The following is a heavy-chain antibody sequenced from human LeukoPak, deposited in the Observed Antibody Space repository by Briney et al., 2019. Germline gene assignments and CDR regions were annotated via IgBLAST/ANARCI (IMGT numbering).Heavy chain of an antibody. CDR1: GFTLGDYF. CDR2: IRSQAHGGIK. CDR3: IRHRHSFNWFDP. Sequence: GGSLRLSCTASGFTLGDYFMNWFRQAPGKGVEWVGFIRSQAHGGIKEYAASVKGRFTISRDDSKSIAYLQMNSLKTDDTALYYCIRHRHSFNWFDPWGQGTLVTVSS. V-gene: IGHV3-49*03. D-gene: IGHD5-18*01. J-gene: IGHJ5*02.